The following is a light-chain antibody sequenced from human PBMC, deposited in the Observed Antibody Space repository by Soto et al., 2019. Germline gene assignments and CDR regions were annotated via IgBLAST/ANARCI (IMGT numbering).Light chain of an antibody. CDR2: GAS. J-gene: IGKJ4*01. CDR1: QSVSSTY. Sequence: EIVLTQSPGTLSLSPGERATLSCRASQSVSSTYLAWYQQKPGQAPRLPIYGASSRASGIPDRFSGSGSGTDFTLTISRLEPEEFAVYYCQQYSSSPLTFGGGTRVELK. CDR3: QQYSSSPLT. V-gene: IGKV3-20*01.